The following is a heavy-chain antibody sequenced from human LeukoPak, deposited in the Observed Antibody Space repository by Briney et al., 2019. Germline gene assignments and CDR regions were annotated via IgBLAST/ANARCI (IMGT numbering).Heavy chain of an antibody. CDR2: IYYSGST. CDR1: GYSITNGYY. V-gene: IGHV4-38-2*02. J-gene: IGHJ6*03. Sequence: SETLSLTCTVSGYSITNGYYWGWIRQPPGKGLEWIGSIYYSGSTYSNPSLQSRVTISVDTSKNQFSLKLNSVTAADTAVYYCASFYCSGGSCYQYYSYYYMDVWGKGTTVTISS. D-gene: IGHD2-15*01. CDR3: ASFYCSGGSCYQYYSYYYMDV.